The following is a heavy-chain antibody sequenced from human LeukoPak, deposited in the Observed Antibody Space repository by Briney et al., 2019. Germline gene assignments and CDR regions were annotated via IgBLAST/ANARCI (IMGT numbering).Heavy chain of an antibody. D-gene: IGHD6-13*01. CDR3: TTLGAAGLADPDHAYYYYYMDV. V-gene: IGHV3-15*01. J-gene: IGHJ6*03. CDR2: IKSKTDGGAT. Sequence: GGSLRLSCAASGFTFSNAWMSWVRQAPGKGLEWVGRIKSKTDGGATDYAAPAKGRFTISIDDSKNTLYLQMNSLKTEDTAVYYCTTLGAAGLADPDHAYYYYYMDVWGKGTTVTVSS. CDR1: GFTFSNAW.